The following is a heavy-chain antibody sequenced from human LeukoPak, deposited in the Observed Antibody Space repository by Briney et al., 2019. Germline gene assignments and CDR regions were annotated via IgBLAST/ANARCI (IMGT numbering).Heavy chain of an antibody. V-gene: IGHV3-15*01. CDR3: TTYGSGSYHTYYFDY. CDR2: IKSKTDGGTT. CDR1: GFTFSSYS. J-gene: IGHJ4*02. Sequence: GGSLRLSCAASGFTFSSYSMTWVRQAPGKGLEWVGRIKSKTDGGTTDYAAPVKGRFTISRDDSKNTLYLQMNSLKTEDTAVYYCTTYGSGSYHTYYFDYWGQGALVTVSS. D-gene: IGHD3-10*01.